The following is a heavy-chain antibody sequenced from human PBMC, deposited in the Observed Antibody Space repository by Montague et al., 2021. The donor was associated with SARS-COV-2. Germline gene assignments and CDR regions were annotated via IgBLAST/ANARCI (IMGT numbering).Heavy chain of an antibody. D-gene: IGHD3-10*01. V-gene: IGHV3-48*03. Sequence: SLRLSCAASGFTFSSYEMNWVRQAPGKGLEWVSYISSSGSTIYYADSVKGQFTISRDNSKNTLYLQMNSLRAEDTAVYYCARVLDYYGSGSYPLYYYYGMDVWGQGTTVTVSS. J-gene: IGHJ6*02. CDR3: ARVLDYYGSGSYPLYYYYGMDV. CDR1: GFTFSSYE. CDR2: ISSSGSTI.